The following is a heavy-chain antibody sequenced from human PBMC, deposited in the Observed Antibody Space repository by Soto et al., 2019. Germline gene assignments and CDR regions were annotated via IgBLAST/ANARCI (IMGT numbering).Heavy chain of an antibody. CDR1: GGSISSSSYY. V-gene: IGHV4-39*01. J-gene: IGHJ4*02. CDR3: ARHVTWGSDYYDSSGYYGY. D-gene: IGHD3-22*01. Sequence: SETLSLTCTVSGGSISSSSYYWGWIRQPPGKGLEWIGSIYYSGSTYYNPSLKSRVTISVDTSKNQFSLKLSSVTAADTAVYYGARHVTWGSDYYDSSGYYGYWGQGTLVTVSS. CDR2: IYYSGST.